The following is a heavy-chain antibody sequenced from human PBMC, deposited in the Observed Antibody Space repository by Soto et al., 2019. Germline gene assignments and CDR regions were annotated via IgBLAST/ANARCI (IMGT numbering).Heavy chain of an antibody. D-gene: IGHD2-2*02. CDR3: VREGRGKKAGYNGLVSLGY. J-gene: IGHJ4*02. CDR2: IIPIFNST. CDR1: GSRFSNYV. V-gene: IGHV1-69*06. Sequence: QVQLVQSGAEVKTPGSSLKVSCKVSGSRFSNYVISWVRQAPGHGLEGLGRIIPIFNSTKYEQNFQGRVTMTADKSTSTASLELSSLRSDATAVSYCVREGRGKKAGYNGLVSLGYWGQGTLVTVSS.